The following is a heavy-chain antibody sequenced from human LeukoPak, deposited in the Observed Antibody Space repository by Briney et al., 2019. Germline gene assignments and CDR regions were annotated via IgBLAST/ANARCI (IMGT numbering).Heavy chain of an antibody. CDR2: ISTSSSIM. D-gene: IGHD6-13*01. CDR3: ARVPAGGTWNAFDI. V-gene: IGHV3-48*04. Sequence: GGSLRLSCAASGFTFSNAWMSWVRQAPGKGLEWVSYISTSSSIMYYADSVKGRFTISRDNAKNSLYLQMNSLRAEDTAVYYCARVPAGGTWNAFDIRGQGTMVTVSS. J-gene: IGHJ3*02. CDR1: GFTFSNAW.